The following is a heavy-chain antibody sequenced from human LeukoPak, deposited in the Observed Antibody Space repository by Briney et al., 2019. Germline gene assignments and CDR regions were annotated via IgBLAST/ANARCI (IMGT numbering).Heavy chain of an antibody. CDR3: ARHSTFFGVVINKGRVRGPFDY. J-gene: IGHJ4*02. CDR2: INHSGST. D-gene: IGHD3-3*01. V-gene: IGHV4-34*01. CDR1: GGSFSGYY. Sequence: TETLSLTCAVYGGSFSGYYWSWIRQPPGKGLEWIGEINHSGSTNYNPSLKSRVTISVDTSKNQFSLKLSSVTAADTAVYYCARHSTFFGVVINKGRVRGPFDYWGQGTLVTVSS.